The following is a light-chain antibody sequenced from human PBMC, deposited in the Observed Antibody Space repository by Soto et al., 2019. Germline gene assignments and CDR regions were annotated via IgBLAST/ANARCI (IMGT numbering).Light chain of an antibody. CDR2: RAS. Sequence: IVLTQSPGTLSLYPGESATLSCRASQSVTSNYIAWYQQKPGQAPRLLIYRASTRATGIPDRFSGSGSGTDFTLTISRLEHEDFAVYHCQQYGTSPWTFGQGTKVDIK. J-gene: IGKJ1*01. CDR1: QSVTSNY. CDR3: QQYGTSPWT. V-gene: IGKV3-20*01.